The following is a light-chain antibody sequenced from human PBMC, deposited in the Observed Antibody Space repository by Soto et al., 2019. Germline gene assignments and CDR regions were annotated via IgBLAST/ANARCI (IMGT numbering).Light chain of an antibody. CDR3: QQADSFPLT. J-gene: IGKJ4*01. CDR1: QDISNS. CDR2: AAS. Sequence: DIQMTQSPASVSACVGDRVTITCRASQDISNSLAWYQQKPGKAPKLLIYAASSLQSGVPSRFSGRGSGTDFTLTISSLHPEDFATNYCQQADSFPLTFGGGTKVEIK. V-gene: IGKV1D-12*01.